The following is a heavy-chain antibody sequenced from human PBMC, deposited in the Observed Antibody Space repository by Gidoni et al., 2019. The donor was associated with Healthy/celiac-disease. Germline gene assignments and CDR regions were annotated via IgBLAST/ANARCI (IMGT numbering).Heavy chain of an antibody. J-gene: IGHJ4*02. V-gene: IGHV3-30*03. Sequence: QVQLVESGGGVVQPGRSLRLSCAAPGFTFSSYGMHWVRQAPGKGLEWVAVISYDGSNKYYADSVKGRFTISRDNSKNTLYLQINSLRAEDTAVYYCARSPNYDYFDYWGQGTLVTVSS. D-gene: IGHD3-10*01. CDR3: ARSPNYDYFDY. CDR1: GFTFSSYG. CDR2: ISYDGSNK.